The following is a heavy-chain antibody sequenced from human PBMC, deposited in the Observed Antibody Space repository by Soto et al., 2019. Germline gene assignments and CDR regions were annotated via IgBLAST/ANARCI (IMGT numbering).Heavy chain of an antibody. J-gene: IGHJ4*02. D-gene: IGHD5-12*01. CDR2: INAGNGNT. V-gene: IGHV1-3*01. CDR1: GYTFTSYG. Sequence: GASVKVSCKASGYTFTSYGISWVRQAPGQRLEWMGWINAGNGNTKYSQKFQGRVTITRDTSASTAYMELSSQRSEDTAVYYCARSRLLLYQWLDYFDYWGQGTLVTVSS. CDR3: ARSRLLLYQWLDYFDY.